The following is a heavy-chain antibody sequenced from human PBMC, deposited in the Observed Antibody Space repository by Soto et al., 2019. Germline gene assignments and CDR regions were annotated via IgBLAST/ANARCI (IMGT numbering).Heavy chain of an antibody. D-gene: IGHD3-10*01. CDR2: INPNSGTT. J-gene: IGHJ6*02. CDR3: ARVPRGVYYGMDV. CDR1: GYTFTDYY. V-gene: IGHV1-2*04. Sequence: QVQLVHSGAEVKKPGASVKVSCKASGYTFTDYYMHWVRQAPGQRLEWMGWINPNSGTTNYAQKFEGWVTMTRDTSMTTVYMEVSRLRSDDTAVYYCARVPRGVYYGMDVWGQGTTVTVSS.